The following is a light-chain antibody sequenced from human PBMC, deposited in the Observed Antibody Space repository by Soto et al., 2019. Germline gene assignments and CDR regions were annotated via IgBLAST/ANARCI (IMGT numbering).Light chain of an antibody. CDR3: KQYNSMLS. CDR2: DAS. CDR1: HDVSRN. Sequence: DIQMTQSPSSLSASEGDRVTITCQSSHDVSRNLNWFQQKPGEAPQLLIYDASNLERGVPSRFSGIGSGTDFTLTISSLQPEDVATYYCKQYNSMLSFGGGTEVEIK. J-gene: IGKJ4*01. V-gene: IGKV1-33*01.